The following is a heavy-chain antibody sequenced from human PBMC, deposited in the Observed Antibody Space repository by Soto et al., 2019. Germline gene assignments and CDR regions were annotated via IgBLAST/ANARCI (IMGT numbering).Heavy chain of an antibody. V-gene: IGHV5-51*01. CDR1: GYSFTSYW. J-gene: IGHJ6*02. D-gene: IGHD6-13*01. Sequence: PGESLKISCKGSGYSFTSYWIGWVRQMPGKGQEWMGIIYPGDSDTRYSPSFQGQVTISADKSISTAYLQWSSLKASDTAMYYCARTSAAGKYYYGMDVWGQGTTVTVSS. CDR3: ARTSAAGKYYYGMDV. CDR2: IYPGDSDT.